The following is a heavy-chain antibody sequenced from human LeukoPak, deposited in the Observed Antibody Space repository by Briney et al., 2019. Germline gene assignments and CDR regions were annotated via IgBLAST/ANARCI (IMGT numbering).Heavy chain of an antibody. Sequence: GSLRLSCAASGFTFSSYAMHWVRQAPGKGLEWVAVISYDGSNKYYADSVKGRFTISRDNPKNTLYLQMNSLRAEDTAVYYCARGGSYSYDYWGQGTLVTVSS. CDR3: ARGGSYSYDY. CDR2: ISYDGSNK. J-gene: IGHJ4*02. D-gene: IGHD1-26*01. V-gene: IGHV3-30-3*01. CDR1: GFTFSSYA.